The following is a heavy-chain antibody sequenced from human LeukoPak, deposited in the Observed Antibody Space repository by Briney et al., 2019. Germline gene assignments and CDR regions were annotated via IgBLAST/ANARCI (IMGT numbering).Heavy chain of an antibody. CDR3: TGRGSNFDY. J-gene: IGHJ4*02. Sequence: PGGSLRLSCAASGFTFSGSAMHWVRQASGEGLEWVGRTRSKANSYATAYAASVKGRFTISRDDSKNTAYLQMNSLKTEDTAVYYCTGRGSNFDYWGQGTLVTVSS. V-gene: IGHV3-73*01. CDR1: GFTFSGSA. CDR2: TRSKANSYAT. D-gene: IGHD2-15*01.